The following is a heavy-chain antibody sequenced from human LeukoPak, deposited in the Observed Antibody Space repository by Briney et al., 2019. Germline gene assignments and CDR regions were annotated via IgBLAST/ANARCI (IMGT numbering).Heavy chain of an antibody. J-gene: IGHJ6*02. D-gene: IGHD6-13*01. Sequence: SETLSLTCAVYGGSFSGYYWSWIRQPPGKGLEWIGEINHSGSTNYIPSLKSRVTISVDTSKNQFSLKLSSVTAADTAVYYCARGRGGQRGSIAAAAHYYYYGMDVWGQGTTVTVSS. CDR1: GGSFSGYY. CDR2: INHSGST. V-gene: IGHV4-34*01. CDR3: ARGRGGQRGSIAAAAHYYYYGMDV.